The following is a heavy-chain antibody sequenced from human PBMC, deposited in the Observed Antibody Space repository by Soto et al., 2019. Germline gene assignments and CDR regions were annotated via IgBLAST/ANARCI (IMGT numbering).Heavy chain of an antibody. CDR2: VYSGGAT. CDR1: GFTVSSNY. CDR3: VRGRYGSEIH. V-gene: IGHV3-53*04. D-gene: IGHD3-10*01. Sequence: EVRLVESGGGLVQPGGSLRLSCAAFGFTVSSNYMTWVRLAPGKGLEWVSLVYSGGATHYAASVEGRFTISTHSSQNTLFLQMNSLRTEDTATYYCVRGRYGSEIHWGQGTKVTVSS. J-gene: IGHJ4*02.